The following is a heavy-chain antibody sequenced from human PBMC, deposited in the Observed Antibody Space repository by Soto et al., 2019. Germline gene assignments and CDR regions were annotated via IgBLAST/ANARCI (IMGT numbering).Heavy chain of an antibody. CDR2: IIPIFGKA. D-gene: IGHD3-16*01. V-gene: IGHV1-69*01. CDR3: ASGGEYYDENLPHYYFFGMHV. CDR1: GGTFSNYP. Sequence: QVQLVQSGAEVKKPGSSVKVSRKASGGTFSNYPITWVRRAPGQGLEWLGGIIPIFGKADYTQKFQGRVTITADEPTSTAYMEISSLRSEDTAVYYCASGGEYYDENLPHYYFFGMHVWGPGTTVTVSS. J-gene: IGHJ6*02.